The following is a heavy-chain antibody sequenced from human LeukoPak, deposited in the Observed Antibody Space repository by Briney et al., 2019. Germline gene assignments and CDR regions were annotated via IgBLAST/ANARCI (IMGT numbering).Heavy chain of an antibody. J-gene: IGHJ4*02. CDR2: INHSGST. CDR3: ARGKGLSPLY. Sequence: KPSETLSLTCAVYGGSFSGYYWSWIRQPPGKGLEWIGEINHSGSTNYNPSLKSRVTISVDTSKNQFSLKLSSVTAADTAVYYCARGKGLSPLYWGQGTLVTVSS. CDR1: GGSFSGYY. V-gene: IGHV4-34*01.